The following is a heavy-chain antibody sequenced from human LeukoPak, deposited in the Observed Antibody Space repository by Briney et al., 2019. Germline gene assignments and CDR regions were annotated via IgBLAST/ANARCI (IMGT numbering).Heavy chain of an antibody. CDR2: INPNSGGT. D-gene: IGHD2-2*01. J-gene: IGHJ4*02. CDR1: GYTFTGYY. Sequence: WASVKVSCKASGYTFTGYYMHWVRQAPGQGLEWMGRINPNSGGTNYAQKFQGRVTMTRDTSISTAYMELSRLRSDDTAVYYCARATNPIVVAPAAPVDYWGQGTLVTVSP. V-gene: IGHV1-2*06. CDR3: ARATNPIVVAPAAPVDY.